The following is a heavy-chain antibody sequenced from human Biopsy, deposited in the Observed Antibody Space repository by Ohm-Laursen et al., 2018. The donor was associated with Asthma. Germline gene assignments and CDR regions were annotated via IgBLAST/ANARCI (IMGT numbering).Heavy chain of an antibody. V-gene: IGHV4-31*02. J-gene: IGHJ4*02. CDR1: YGSITSGGYY. D-gene: IGHD3-22*01. CDR2: IYYSGST. CDR3: ARAQDCYDSRGYYRSFDY. Sequence: SDTLSLTWTVSYGSITSGGYYWTWIRQHPGKGLEWIGFIYYSGSTYYNPSLKSRVSISIDTSKNQFSLKLSSVTAADTAVYYCARAQDCYDSRGYYRSFDYWGQGTLVTVSS.